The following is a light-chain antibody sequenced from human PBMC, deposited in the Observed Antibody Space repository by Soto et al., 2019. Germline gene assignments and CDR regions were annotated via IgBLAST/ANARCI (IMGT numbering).Light chain of an antibody. CDR2: EVS. V-gene: IGLV2-14*01. CDR3: SSYTSATTGV. J-gene: IGLJ3*02. Sequence: QSALTQPASVSESPGQSITISCIGTSTDVGGYDHVSWYQQHPRKAPKVIISEVSNRPSGVSTRFSGSKSGNTASLTRSGLQTEDEADYYGSSYTSATTGVFGGGTKVTVL. CDR1: STDVGGYDH.